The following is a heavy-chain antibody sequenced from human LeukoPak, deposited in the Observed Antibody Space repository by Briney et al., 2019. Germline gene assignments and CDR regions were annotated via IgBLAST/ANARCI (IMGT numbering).Heavy chain of an antibody. CDR1: GGSISSSSYY. CDR2: IYYSGST. D-gene: IGHD6-13*01. CDR3: ARGSSWYQTNFDY. Sequence: PSETLSLTCTVSGGSISSSSYYWGWIRQPPGKGLEWIGSIYYSGSTYYNPSLKSRVTISVDTSKNQFSLKLFSVTAADTAVYYCARGSSWYQTNFDYWGQGTLVTVSS. V-gene: IGHV4-39*07. J-gene: IGHJ4*02.